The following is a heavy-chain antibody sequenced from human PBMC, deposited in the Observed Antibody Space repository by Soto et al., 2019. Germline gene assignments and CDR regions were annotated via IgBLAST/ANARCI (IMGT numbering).Heavy chain of an antibody. J-gene: IGHJ6*02. Sequence: ASVKVSCKASGGTFSSYAIGWVRQAPGQGLEWMGGIIPIFGTANYAQKFQGRVTITADESTSTAYMELSSLRSEDTAVYYCARVNSNYVISYYYYGMDVWGQGTTVTVSS. CDR1: GGTFSSYA. D-gene: IGHD4-4*01. CDR2: IIPIFGTA. V-gene: IGHV1-69*13. CDR3: ARVNSNYVISYYYYGMDV.